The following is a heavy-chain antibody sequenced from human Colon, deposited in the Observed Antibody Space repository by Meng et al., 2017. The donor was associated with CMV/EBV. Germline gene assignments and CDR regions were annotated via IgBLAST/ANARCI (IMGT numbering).Heavy chain of an antibody. CDR2: ISAYNGNQ. Sequence: QVPLVPSETAVKKPGAAVTVSCKASGVTFIDFGIRWVRQAPGLGLEWMGEISAYNGNQNYAPEFQRRVTLTTDTSTTTDTSTNTVYMELRSLRSDDTAIYYCATELSRGGYWGQGTLVTVSS. J-gene: IGHJ4*02. CDR1: GVTFIDFG. V-gene: IGHV1-18*01. CDR3: ATELSRGGY.